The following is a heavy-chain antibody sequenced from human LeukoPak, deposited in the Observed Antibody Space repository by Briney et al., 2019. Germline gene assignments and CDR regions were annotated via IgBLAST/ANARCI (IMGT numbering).Heavy chain of an antibody. D-gene: IGHD3-3*01. CDR1: GFTFSSYG. CDR3: AREGSDFWSGYLNWFDP. J-gene: IGHJ5*02. CDR2: ISYDGSNK. V-gene: IGHV3-30*03. Sequence: GGSLRLSCAASGFTFSSYGMHWVRQAPGKGLEWVAVISYDGSNKYYADSVKGRFTISRDNSKNTLYLQMNSLRAEDTAVYYCAREGSDFWSGYLNWFDPWGQGTLVTVSS.